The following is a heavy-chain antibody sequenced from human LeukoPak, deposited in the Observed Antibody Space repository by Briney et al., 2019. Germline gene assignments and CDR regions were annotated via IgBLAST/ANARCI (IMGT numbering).Heavy chain of an antibody. Sequence: PGRSLRLSCAAYGFTFSSYGMHWVRQAPGKGLELVAVIWSDGSNEHYADSVKGRFTISRDNSKNTLYLQMNSLRAEDTAVYYCARDREAAADLGYWGQGTLVTVSS. D-gene: IGHD6-13*01. J-gene: IGHJ4*02. CDR1: GFTFSSYG. V-gene: IGHV3-33*01. CDR3: ARDREAAADLGY. CDR2: IWSDGSNE.